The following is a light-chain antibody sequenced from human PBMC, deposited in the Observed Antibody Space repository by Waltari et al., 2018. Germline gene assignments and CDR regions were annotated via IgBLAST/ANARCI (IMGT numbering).Light chain of an antibody. CDR1: SSDVGFYNY. CDR2: DVS. J-gene: IGLJ3*02. CDR3: NSYAGSSSWV. V-gene: IGLV2-14*01. Sequence: QSALTQPASVSGSPGQSITISCTGTSSDVGFYNYVSWYQQHPGKAPKLIIYDVSERPSGVSDRFSGSKSGNTASLTISGLQAEDGSDYYCNSYAGSSSWVFGGGTKLTVL.